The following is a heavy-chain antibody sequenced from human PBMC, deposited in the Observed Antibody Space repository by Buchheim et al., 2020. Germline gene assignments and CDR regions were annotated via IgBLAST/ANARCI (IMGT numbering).Heavy chain of an antibody. J-gene: IGHJ4*02. CDR3: ARDSMLGYCTNGVCSVRRFDY. D-gene: IGHD2-8*01. V-gene: IGHV3-48*02. Sequence: EVQLVESGGGLVQPGGSLRLSCAASGFTFSSYSMNWVRQAPGKGLEWVSYISSSSSTIYYADSVKGRFTISRDNAKNSLYLQMNSLRDEDTAVYYCARDSMLGYCTNGVCSVRRFDYWGQGTL. CDR2: ISSSSSTI. CDR1: GFTFSSYS.